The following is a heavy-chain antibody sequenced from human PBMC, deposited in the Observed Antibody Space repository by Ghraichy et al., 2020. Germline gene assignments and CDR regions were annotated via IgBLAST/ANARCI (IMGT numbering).Heavy chain of an antibody. Sequence: SQTLSLTCTVSSGSIRSSTFYWAWIRQPPGKGLEWVASIAYSGNTHYNPSLKSRVTISIETSKNQFSLKLTSVTAADTAVYYCARQGGRIQVWLRAHFFDIWGQGSRVTVAS. V-gene: IGHV4-39*01. D-gene: IGHD5-18*01. CDR1: SGSIRSSTFY. J-gene: IGHJ4*02. CDR2: IAYSGNT. CDR3: ARQGGRIQVWLRAHFFDI.